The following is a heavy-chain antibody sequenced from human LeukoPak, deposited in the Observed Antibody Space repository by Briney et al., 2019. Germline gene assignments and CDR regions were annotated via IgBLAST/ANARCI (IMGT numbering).Heavy chain of an antibody. CDR3: ATTTTVTTGVVDY. D-gene: IGHD4-17*01. Sequence: TVSGGSISSXXYXWSWXRQPPGXXXXXIGYIYYSGSTYYNPSLKSRVTISVDTSKNQFSLKLSSVTAADTAVYYCATTTTVTTGVVDYWGQGTLVTVSS. CDR2: IYYSGST. CDR1: GGSISSXXYX. V-gene: IGHV4-30-4*08. J-gene: IGHJ4*02.